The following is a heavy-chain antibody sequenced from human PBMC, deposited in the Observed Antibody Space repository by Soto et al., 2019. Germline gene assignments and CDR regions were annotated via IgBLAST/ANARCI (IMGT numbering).Heavy chain of an antibody. CDR3: ARVRSEGRFLEWLWSYFDY. J-gene: IGHJ4*02. Sequence: QVQLVQSGAEVKKPGSSVKVSCKASGGTFSSYAISWVRQAPGQGLEWMGGIIPIFGTANYAQKFQGRVTITADESTSTAYMELSSLRSEDTAVDYCARVRSEGRFLEWLWSYFDYWGQGTLVTVSS. D-gene: IGHD3-3*01. CDR1: GGTFSSYA. V-gene: IGHV1-69*01. CDR2: IIPIFGTA.